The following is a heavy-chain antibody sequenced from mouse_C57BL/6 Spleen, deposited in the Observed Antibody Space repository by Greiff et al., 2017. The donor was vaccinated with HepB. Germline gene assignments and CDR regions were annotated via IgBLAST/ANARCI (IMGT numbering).Heavy chain of an antibody. J-gene: IGHJ2*01. CDR2: IYPGDGDT. CDR1: GYAFSSSW. V-gene: IGHV1-82*01. CDR3: ARWATTVVATNFDY. Sequence: QFQLQQSGPELVKPGASVKISCKASGYAFSSSWMNWVKQRPGKGLEWIGRIYPGDGDTNYNGKFKGKATLTEDKSSSTAYMQLSSLTSEDSAVYFCARWATTVVATNFDYWGQGTTLTVSS. D-gene: IGHD1-1*01.